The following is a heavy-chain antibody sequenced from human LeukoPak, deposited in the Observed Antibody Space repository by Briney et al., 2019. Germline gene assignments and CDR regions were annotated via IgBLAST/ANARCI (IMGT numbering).Heavy chain of an antibody. Sequence: GGSLRLSCAASGFTFSSYGMHWVRQAPGKGLEWVANVKQDGSEKYYVDSVKGRFTISRGNAKNSLYLQMNSLRAEDTAVYYCARAYYHISAFTTYYFDYWGQGTPVTVSS. CDR2: VKQDGSEK. D-gene: IGHD3-22*01. V-gene: IGHV3-7*01. CDR1: GFTFSSYG. J-gene: IGHJ4*02. CDR3: ARAYYHISAFTTYYFDY.